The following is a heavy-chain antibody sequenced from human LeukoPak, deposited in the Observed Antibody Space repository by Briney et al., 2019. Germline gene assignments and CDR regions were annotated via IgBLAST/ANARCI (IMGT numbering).Heavy chain of an antibody. D-gene: IGHD2-2*01. CDR1: GGSISSSSYY. Sequence: SETLSLTCTVSGGSISSSSYYWGWIRQPPGRGLEWIACIYYSGSTYYHPSLRSRVTISVDTSKNQFSLKLSSVTAADTAVYYCARGGIGEYQLLLVWFDPCGEGTLVTVSS. V-gene: IGHV4-39*01. CDR2: IYYSGST. J-gene: IGHJ5*02. CDR3: ARGGIGEYQLLLVWFDP.